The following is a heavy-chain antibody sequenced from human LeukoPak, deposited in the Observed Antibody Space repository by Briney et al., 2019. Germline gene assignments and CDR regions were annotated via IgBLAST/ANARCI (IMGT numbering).Heavy chain of an antibody. D-gene: IGHD3-10*01. J-gene: IGHJ4*02. V-gene: IGHV4-39*01. CDR1: GGSVSSSSYY. Sequence: SETLSPTCIVSGGSVSSSSYYWGWIRQPPGKGLEWIGSIYYSGSTYYNPSLTSRATISVDTSKNQFSLRLTSVAAADTAVYYCASSATYYQYFNYWGQGTLVTVSS. CDR3: ASSATYYQYFNY. CDR2: IYYSGST.